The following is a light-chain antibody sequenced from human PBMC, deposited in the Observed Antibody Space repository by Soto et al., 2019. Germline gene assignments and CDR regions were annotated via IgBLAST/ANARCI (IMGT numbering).Light chain of an antibody. CDR2: DVT. Sequence: QSVLTQPPSVFGSLGRWFTISCPGPGINFGDYNSVSWYQQHPGKAPKLMIYDVTSRPSGVSYRFSGSKSGNTASLTISGLQAEDEADYYCTSYGSTNSPRYAFGPGTKLTVL. V-gene: IGLV2-14*03. CDR3: TSYGSTNSPRYA. J-gene: IGLJ1*01. CDR1: GINFGDYNS.